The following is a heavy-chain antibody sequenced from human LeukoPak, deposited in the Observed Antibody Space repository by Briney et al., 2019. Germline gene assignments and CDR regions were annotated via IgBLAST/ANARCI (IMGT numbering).Heavy chain of an antibody. D-gene: IGHD1-26*01. V-gene: IGHV4-59*01. Sequence: PSDTLSLTCTVSGGSISSYYWSWIRQPPGKGLEWIGYIYYSGSTNYNPSLKSQVTISVDTSRNQFSLKLSSVTAADTAVYYCARVGKDSYYYMDVWGKGTTVTVSS. CDR3: ARVGKDSYYYMDV. CDR2: IYYSGST. J-gene: IGHJ6*03. CDR1: GGSISSYY.